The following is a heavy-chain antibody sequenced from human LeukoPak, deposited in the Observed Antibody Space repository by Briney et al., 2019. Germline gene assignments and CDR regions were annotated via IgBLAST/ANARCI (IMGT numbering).Heavy chain of an antibody. V-gene: IGHV3-74*01. J-gene: IGHJ4*02. D-gene: IGHD2-21*01. CDR1: GFTFSSSW. Sequence: GGSLRLSCVGSGFTFSSSWIHWVRQVPGKGLVWVSRLNTDGSNTAYADSVEGRFTLSSDNAKNTVYLQMNSLRDDDTGLYYCARGAVAPDTWGQGTLVIVSP. CDR2: LNTDGSNT. CDR3: ARGAVAPDT.